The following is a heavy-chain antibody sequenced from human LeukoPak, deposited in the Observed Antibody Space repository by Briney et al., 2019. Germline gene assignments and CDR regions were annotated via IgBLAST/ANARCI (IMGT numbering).Heavy chain of an antibody. CDR3: ARVSDSSGYYYTSY. CDR1: GFTFSGYS. Sequence: GGSLRLSCAASGFTFSGYSMNWVRQAPGKGLEWVSSISSSSSYIYYADSVKGRFTISRDNAKNSLYLQMNSLRAEDTAVYYCARVSDSSGYYYTSYWGQGTLVTVSS. D-gene: IGHD3-22*01. CDR2: ISSSSSYI. J-gene: IGHJ4*02. V-gene: IGHV3-21*01.